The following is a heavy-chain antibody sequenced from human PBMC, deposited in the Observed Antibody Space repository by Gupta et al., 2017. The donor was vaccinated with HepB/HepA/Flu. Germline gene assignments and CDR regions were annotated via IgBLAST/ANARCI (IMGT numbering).Heavy chain of an antibody. CDR3: ATSPSNFD. Sequence: EVHLVESGGGLIQPGGSLRLSCAASGYTVSNNYMSWVRQAPGKGLEWVSRIYSGGNTHYADSVKGRFTISRDKSSNTLFLQMNSLRAEDTAVYYCATSPSNFDWGQGTLVTVSS. CDR2: IYSGGNT. V-gene: IGHV3-53*01. CDR1: GYTVSNNY. J-gene: IGHJ4*02. D-gene: IGHD4/OR15-4a*01.